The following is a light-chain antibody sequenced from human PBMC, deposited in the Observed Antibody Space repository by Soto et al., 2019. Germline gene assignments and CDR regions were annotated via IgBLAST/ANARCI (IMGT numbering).Light chain of an antibody. CDR3: QSYDSSLRVSV. CDR2: GNS. V-gene: IGLV1-40*01. J-gene: IGLJ2*01. Sequence: QSVLTQPPSVSGAXXXXXTISCTGSSSNIGAGYDVHWYQQLPGTAPKLLIYGNSNRPSGVPDRFSGSTSGTSASLAITGLQAEDEADYYCQSYDSSLRVSVFGGGTKVTVL. CDR1: SSNIGAGYD.